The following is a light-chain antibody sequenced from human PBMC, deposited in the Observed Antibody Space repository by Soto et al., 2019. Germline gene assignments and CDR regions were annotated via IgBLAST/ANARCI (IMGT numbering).Light chain of an antibody. V-gene: IGLV2-8*01. CDR3: SSYAGSNNLV. CDR2: EVN. CDR1: SSDIGGYDY. Sequence: QSALTQPPSASGSPGQSVTISCTGTSSDIGGYDYVSWYQQHPGKDPKLIIYEVNKRPSGVPDRFSGSKSGNTASLTVSGLQAEDEADYYCSSYAGSNNLVFAGGTKLTVL. J-gene: IGLJ3*02.